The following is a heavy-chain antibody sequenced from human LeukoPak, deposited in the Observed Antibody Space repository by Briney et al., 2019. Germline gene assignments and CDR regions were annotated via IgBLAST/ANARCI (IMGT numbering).Heavy chain of an antibody. Sequence: SETLSLTCAVYGGSFSGYYWSWIRQPPGKGLEWIGAVYYTGNAYYNPSLKSRVTISVDTSDNRFSLHLSSVNAADTAIYYCARLRALSGHRGAFDIWGQGTLVTVSS. CDR1: GGSFSGYY. CDR2: VYYTGNA. CDR3: ARLRALSGHRGAFDI. D-gene: IGHD5/OR15-5a*01. V-gene: IGHV4-34*01. J-gene: IGHJ3*02.